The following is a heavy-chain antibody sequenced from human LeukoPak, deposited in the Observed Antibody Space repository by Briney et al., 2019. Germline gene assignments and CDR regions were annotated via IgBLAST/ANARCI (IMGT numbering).Heavy chain of an antibody. D-gene: IGHD5-12*01. CDR1: GGSISSYY. CDR2: VYYNGIT. CDR3: ARGDSGYDRFDY. Sequence: SETLSLTCTVSGGSISSYYWSWIRQPPGKGLEWIGYVYYNGITNYNPSLKSRVTISVDTSKNQFSLKLSSVTAADTAVYYCARGDSGYDRFDYWGQGTLVAVSS. J-gene: IGHJ4*02. V-gene: IGHV4-59*01.